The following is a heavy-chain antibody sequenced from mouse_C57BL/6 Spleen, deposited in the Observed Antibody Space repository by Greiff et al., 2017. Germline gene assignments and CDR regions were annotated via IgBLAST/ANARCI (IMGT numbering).Heavy chain of an antibody. J-gene: IGHJ4*01. Sequence: QVQLQQPGAELVKPGASVKLSCKASGYTFTSYWMHWVTQRPGQGLEWIGMIHPNSGSTNYNEKFKSKATLTVDKSSSTAYMQLSSLTSEDSAVYYCARRRSDAMDYWGQGTSVTVSS. CDR2: IHPNSGST. CDR1: GYTFTSYW. CDR3: ARRRSDAMDY. D-gene: IGHD3-1*01. V-gene: IGHV1-64*01.